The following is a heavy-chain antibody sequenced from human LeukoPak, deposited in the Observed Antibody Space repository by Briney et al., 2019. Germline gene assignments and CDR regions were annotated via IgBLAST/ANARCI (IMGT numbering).Heavy chain of an antibody. CDR2: KYPKSGGT. CDR3: ARVSTSGYRDWLDP. CDR1: GYTFADYY. J-gene: IGHJ5*02. D-gene: IGHD3-9*01. Sequence: GASVKVSCKTSGYTFADYYIHWVRQAPGQGLEWMGWKYPKSGGTNSAQKFQGRVTMTRDTSISTAYMELSRLRFDDTAVYYCARVSTSGYRDWLDPWGQGTLVTVSS. V-gene: IGHV1-2*02.